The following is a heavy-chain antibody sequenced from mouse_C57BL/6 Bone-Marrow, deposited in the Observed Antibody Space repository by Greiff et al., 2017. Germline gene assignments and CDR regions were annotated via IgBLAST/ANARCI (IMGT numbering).Heavy chain of an antibody. CDR1: GFTFSDYY. V-gene: IGHV5-16*01. J-gene: IGHJ3*01. Sequence: VQLQQSEGGLVQPGSSMKLSCTASGFTFSDYYMAWVRQVPEKGLEWVANINYDGSSTYYLDSLKSRFIISRDNAKNILYLQMSSLKSEDTATYYCARETVDGGFAYWGQGTLVTVSA. CDR2: INYDGSST. CDR3: ARETVDGGFAY.